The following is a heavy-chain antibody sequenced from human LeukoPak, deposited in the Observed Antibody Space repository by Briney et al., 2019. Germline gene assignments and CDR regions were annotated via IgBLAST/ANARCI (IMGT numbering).Heavy chain of an antibody. CDR2: IYSGGST. V-gene: IGHV3-53*01. Sequence: GGSLRLSCAAPGFTVSSNYMSWVRQAPGKGLEWVSSIYSGGSTYYADSVKGRFTISRDSSKNTLYLQMSSLRAEDTAVYYCARGHNWNDRGAFDIWGQGTMVTVSS. J-gene: IGHJ3*02. CDR1: GFTVSSNY. D-gene: IGHD1-1*01. CDR3: ARGHNWNDRGAFDI.